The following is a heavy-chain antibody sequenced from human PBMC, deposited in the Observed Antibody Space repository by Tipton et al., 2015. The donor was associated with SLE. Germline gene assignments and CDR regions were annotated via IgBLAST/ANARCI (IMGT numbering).Heavy chain of an antibody. CDR2: INHSGST. CDR3: ARGGFYYYGSGSYGY. V-gene: IGHV4-34*01. J-gene: IGHJ4*02. Sequence: TLSLTCAVYGGSFSGYYWSWIRQPPVTGLEWIGEINHSGSTNYNPSLKSRVTISVDTSKNQFSLKLSSVTAADTAVYYCARGGFYYYGSGSYGYWGQGTLVTVSS. CDR1: GGSFSGYY. D-gene: IGHD3-10*01.